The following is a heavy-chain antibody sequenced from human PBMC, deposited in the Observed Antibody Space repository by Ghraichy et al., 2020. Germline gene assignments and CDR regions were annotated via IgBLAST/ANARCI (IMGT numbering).Heavy chain of an antibody. D-gene: IGHD5-12*01. V-gene: IGHV4-39*07. J-gene: IGHJ4*02. Sequence: SETLSLTCTVSGGSISSSSYYWGWIRQPPGKGLEWIGTIDYSGSTYYNPSLKSRVTISVNTSKNQFSLTLSSVTAADTAVYYCARGTSNGYDWFDYWGQGTLVTVSS. CDR2: IDYSGST. CDR1: GGSISSSSYY. CDR3: ARGTSNGYDWFDY.